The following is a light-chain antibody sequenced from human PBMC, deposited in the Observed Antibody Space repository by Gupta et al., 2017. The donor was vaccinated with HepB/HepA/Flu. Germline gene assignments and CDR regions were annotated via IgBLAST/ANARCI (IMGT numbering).Light chain of an antibody. CDR2: GAP. J-gene: IGKJ4*01. V-gene: IGKV3-15*01. CDR3: QQDNNWIT. CDR1: QRISSN. Sequence: EIVMTQSPDTLSVSPGERATLSCRASQRISSNLAWYQKKPGQAPRLLMYGAPTRANGIPDRFSGSGPGTEFTLTISSLQYEDFAVYYWQQDNNWITFGGGTKVEIK.